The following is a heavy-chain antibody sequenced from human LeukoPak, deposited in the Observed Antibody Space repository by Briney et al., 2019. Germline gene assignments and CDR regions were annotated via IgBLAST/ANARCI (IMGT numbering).Heavy chain of an antibody. J-gene: IGHJ4*02. V-gene: IGHV1-69*13. CDR1: GCTFSSYA. CDR3: ARDYYDSSGYYFDY. D-gene: IGHD3-22*01. CDR2: IIPIFGTA. Sequence: ASVKVSCKASGCTFSSYAISWVRQAPGQGPEWMGGIIPIFGTANYAQKFQGRVTITADESTSTAYVELSSLRSEDTAVYYCARDYYDSSGYYFDYWGQGTLVTVSS.